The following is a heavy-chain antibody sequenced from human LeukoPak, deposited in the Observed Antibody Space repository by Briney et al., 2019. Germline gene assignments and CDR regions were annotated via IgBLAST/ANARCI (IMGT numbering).Heavy chain of an antibody. J-gene: IGHJ4*02. CDR1: GGSINNLF. CDR2: FSYSGGT. CDR3: AREGPLGKYYDY. Sequence: SETLSLACTVSGGSINNLFWTWIRQPPGKGLEWIGYFSYSGGTTYNPSLKSRVTISIDTSKNQFSLNLNSVTAADTAVYYCAREGPLGKYYDYWGPGTLVTVSS. D-gene: IGHD3-16*01. V-gene: IGHV4-59*01.